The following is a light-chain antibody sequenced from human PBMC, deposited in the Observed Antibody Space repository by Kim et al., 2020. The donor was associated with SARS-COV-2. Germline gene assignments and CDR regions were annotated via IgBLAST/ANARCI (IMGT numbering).Light chain of an antibody. CDR1: RSAVGGYNS. Sequence: GLSITISCTGTRSAVGGYNSVSWYQQHPGKAPTRLIYDVSERASGVSNRFSGSQSGNTASLTISGLRAEDEADYYCSSHTTSSTYVFGSGTKVTVL. CDR3: SSHTTSSTYV. J-gene: IGLJ1*01. CDR2: DVS. V-gene: IGLV2-14*03.